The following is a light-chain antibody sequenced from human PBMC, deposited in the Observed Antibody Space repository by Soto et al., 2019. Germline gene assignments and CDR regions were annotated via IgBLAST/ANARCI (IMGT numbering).Light chain of an antibody. J-gene: IGLJ1*01. Sequence: QSVLTQPPSASGTPGQRVTISCSGDSSSIERNTVSWYQQLPGTAPKLLIYGNSNRPSGVPDRFSGSKSGTSASLAITGLQAEDEADYYCQSYDNSLSVYVFGTGTKVTVL. CDR3: QSYDNSLSVYV. CDR1: SSSIERNT. V-gene: IGLV1-40*01. CDR2: GNS.